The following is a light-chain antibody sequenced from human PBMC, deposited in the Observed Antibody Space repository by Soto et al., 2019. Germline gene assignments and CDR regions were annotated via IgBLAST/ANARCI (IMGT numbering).Light chain of an antibody. J-gene: IGKJ3*01. CDR3: QQRSIWPLT. CDR1: QSVGSY. V-gene: IGKV3-11*01. CDR2: DAS. Sequence: EIVLTQSPATVSLSPGERATLSCRASQSVGSYLVWFQHKPGQAPRLLIYDASKRATGIPARFSGSGSGTDFTLTISSLEPEDFAVYYCQQRSIWPLTFGPGTKVDVK.